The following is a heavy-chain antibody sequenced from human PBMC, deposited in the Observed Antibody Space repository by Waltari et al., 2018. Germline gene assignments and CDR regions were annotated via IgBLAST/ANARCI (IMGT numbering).Heavy chain of an antibody. CDR2: ISGDGGTK. J-gene: IGHJ4*02. CDR1: GFNFINYA. CDR3: ARDRQGASASSPEITH. V-gene: IGHV3-30-3*01. D-gene: IGHD3-10*01. Sequence: QVHLVESGGGVGQPGMSLSLSCAASGFNFINYAMHWVRQAPNKGLEWRAVISGDGGTKYYAGAVRGRVTGSRDKSTNTLHLQRTSLAPEDAAVYFCARDRQGASASSPEITHWGQGTLVTVSS.